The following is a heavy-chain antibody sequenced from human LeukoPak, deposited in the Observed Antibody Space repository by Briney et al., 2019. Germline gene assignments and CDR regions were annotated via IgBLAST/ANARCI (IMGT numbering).Heavy chain of an antibody. CDR2: ISGSGGST. D-gene: IGHD7-27*01. J-gene: IGHJ6*02. CDR1: GFTFSSYA. CDR3: AKDLGRLHVGMDV. V-gene: IGHV3-23*01. Sequence: GGSLILSCAASGFTFSSYAMSWVRQAPGKGLEWVSTISGSGGSTYYADSVKGRFTISRDISKNTLYLQMNSLRAEDTAVYYCAKDLGRLHVGMDVWGQGTTVTVSS.